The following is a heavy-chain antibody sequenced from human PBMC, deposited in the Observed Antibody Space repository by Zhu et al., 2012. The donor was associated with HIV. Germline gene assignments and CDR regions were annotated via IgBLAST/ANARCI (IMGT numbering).Heavy chain of an antibody. D-gene: IGHD3-10*01. Sequence: QVQLQQWGAGLLKPSETLSLTCAVYGGSFSGYYWGWIRQPPGKGLEWIGEINRSGDTNYNPSLKSRVTTSVDTSKNQFSLKLNSVTAADTAVYYCARGYGSGSYYHYWGQGTLVTVSS. CDR1: GGSFSGYY. V-gene: IGHV4-34*01. CDR3: ARGYGSGSYYHY. J-gene: IGHJ4*02. CDR2: INRSGDT.